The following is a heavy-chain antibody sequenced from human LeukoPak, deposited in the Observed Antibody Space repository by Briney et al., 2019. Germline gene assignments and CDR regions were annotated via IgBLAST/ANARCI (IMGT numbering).Heavy chain of an antibody. CDR2: IYYSGST. CDR1: GGSISSSSYY. V-gene: IGHV4-39*07. CDR3: ARELYSSSWYKGDAFDI. D-gene: IGHD6-13*01. Sequence: SETLSLTCTVSGGSISSSSYYWGWIRQPPGKGLEWIGSIYYSGSTYYNPSLKSRVTISVDTSKNQFSLKLSSVTAADTAVYYCARELYSSSWYKGDAFDIWGQGTMVTVSS. J-gene: IGHJ3*02.